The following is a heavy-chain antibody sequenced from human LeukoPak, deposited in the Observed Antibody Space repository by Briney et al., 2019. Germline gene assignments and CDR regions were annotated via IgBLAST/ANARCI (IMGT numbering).Heavy chain of an antibody. J-gene: IGHJ4*02. CDR3: AKAPVDTAMVIGY. CDR1: GFTFSSYA. CDR2: ISGSGGGT. D-gene: IGHD5-18*01. V-gene: IGHV3-23*01. Sequence: GGSLRLSCAASGFTFSSYAMSWVRQAPGKGLEWVPAISGSGGGTYYADSVKGRFTISRDNSKNTLYLQMNSLRAEDTAVYYCAKAPVDTAMVIGYWGQGTLVTVSS.